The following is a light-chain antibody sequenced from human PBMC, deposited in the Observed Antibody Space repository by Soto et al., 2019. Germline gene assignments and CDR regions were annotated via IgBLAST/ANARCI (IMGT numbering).Light chain of an antibody. Sequence: QSVLTQPPSVSAAPGQTVTISCSGSSSNIGNNYVSWYQQLPGTAPKLLIYDNNKRPSGIPDRFSGSKSGTSATLGITGLQTRDEADYYCGTWDSSLSANVVFCGGTKLTVL. CDR2: DNN. J-gene: IGLJ2*01. V-gene: IGLV1-51*01. CDR3: GTWDSSLSANVV. CDR1: SSNIGNNY.